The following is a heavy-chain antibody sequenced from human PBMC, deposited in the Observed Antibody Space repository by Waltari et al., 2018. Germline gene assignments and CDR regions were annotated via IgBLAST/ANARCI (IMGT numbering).Heavy chain of an antibody. J-gene: IGHJ4*02. CDR1: GGSISSSSYY. D-gene: IGHD6-19*01. V-gene: IGHV4-39*01. CDR2: IYYSGGT. CDR3: ARCSYSSGWYGGLGFDY. Sequence: QLQLQESGPGLVKPSETLSLTCTVSGGSISSSSYYWGWIRQPPGKGLEWIGSIYYSGGTYYNPSRKSRVTISVDTSKNQFSLKLSSVTAADTAVYYCARCSYSSGWYGGLGFDYWGQGTLVTVSS.